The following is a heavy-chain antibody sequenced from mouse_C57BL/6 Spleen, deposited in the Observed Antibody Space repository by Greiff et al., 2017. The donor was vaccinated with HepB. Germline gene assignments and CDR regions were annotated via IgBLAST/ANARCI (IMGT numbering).Heavy chain of an antibody. CDR3: ARDSNYYFDY. Sequence: EVQGVESGGGLVKPGGSLKLSCAASGFTFSDYGMHWVRQAPETGLEWVAYISSGSSTIYYADTVKGRFTISRDNAKNTLFLQMTSLRSEDTAMYYCARDSNYYFDYWGQGTTLTVSS. V-gene: IGHV5-17*01. CDR1: GFTFSDYG. J-gene: IGHJ2*01. D-gene: IGHD2-5*01. CDR2: ISSGSSTI.